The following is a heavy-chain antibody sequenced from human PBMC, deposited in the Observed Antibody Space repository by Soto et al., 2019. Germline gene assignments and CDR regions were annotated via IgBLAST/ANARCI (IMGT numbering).Heavy chain of an antibody. CDR3: AGIGEDIYYGMDV. V-gene: IGHV4-4*07. CDR2: IYSSGST. D-gene: IGHD2-15*01. Sequence: ETLSVTCPVPGVSIKKYYWNWIRQSAGKGLEWIGRIYSSGSTNYNPSLKSRVTMLVDTSKSQFFLNLNSVTAADTAVYYCAGIGEDIYYGMDVWGQGTTVTVSS. CDR1: GVSIKKYY. J-gene: IGHJ6*02.